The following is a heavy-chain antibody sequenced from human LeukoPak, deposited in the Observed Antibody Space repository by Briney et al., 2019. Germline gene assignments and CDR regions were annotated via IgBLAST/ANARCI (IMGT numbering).Heavy chain of an antibody. CDR3: AREMTTGTTSAFDI. CDR1: GYTFTGYY. J-gene: IGHJ3*02. V-gene: IGHV1-2*02. D-gene: IGHD4-17*01. Sequence: ASPKVSCKASGYTFTGYYMYSVRPTLQQGLGRMGWINPNSGGTNYAQTFQGRVTMTRDTSISTAYMELSRLRSDDTAVYYCAREMTTGTTSAFDIWGQGTMVTVSS. CDR2: INPNSGGT.